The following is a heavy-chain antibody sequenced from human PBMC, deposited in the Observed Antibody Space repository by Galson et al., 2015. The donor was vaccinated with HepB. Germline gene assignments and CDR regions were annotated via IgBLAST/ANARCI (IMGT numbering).Heavy chain of an antibody. CDR3: AKAAGWFDP. Sequence: SLRLSCAVSEFSFSEFYMTWIRQAPGKGLEWVSYISGSGTTTNYADSVKGRFTVSRDNAKKSLYLQMNSLRAEDTATYYCAKAAGWFDPLGQGILVTVSS. V-gene: IGHV3-11*01. CDR2: ISGSGTTT. J-gene: IGHJ5*02. CDR1: EFSFSEFY.